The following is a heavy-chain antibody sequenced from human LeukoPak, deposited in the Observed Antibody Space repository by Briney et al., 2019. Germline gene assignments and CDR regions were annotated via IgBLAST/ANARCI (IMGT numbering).Heavy chain of an antibody. CDR1: GGSISSGGYY. CDR3: ARRDSTVYYFDY. V-gene: IGHV4-30-2*01. D-gene: IGHD3-22*01. CDR2: IYHSGST. Sequence: SQTLSLTCTVSGGSISSGGYYWSWIRQPPGKGLEWIGYIYHSGSTYYNPSLKSRVTISVDRSKNQFSLKLSSVTAADTAVYYCARRDSTVYYFDYWGQGTLVTVSS. J-gene: IGHJ4*02.